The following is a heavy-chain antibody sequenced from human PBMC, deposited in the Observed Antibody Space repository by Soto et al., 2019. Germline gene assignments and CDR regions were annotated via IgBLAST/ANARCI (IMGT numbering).Heavy chain of an antibody. V-gene: IGHV1-69*13. J-gene: IGHJ6*02. D-gene: IGHD2-15*01. CDR2: IIPIFGTA. Sequence: SVKVSCKAPGGTFSSYAISWARQAPGQGLEWMGGIIPIFGTAKYAQKFQGRVTITADESTSTGYMELSSLRSEDTAVYYCARSQGGSSSLDIYYYYYYGMDVWGQGTTVTVSS. CDR1: GGTFSSYA. CDR3: ARSQGGSSSLDIYYYYYYGMDV.